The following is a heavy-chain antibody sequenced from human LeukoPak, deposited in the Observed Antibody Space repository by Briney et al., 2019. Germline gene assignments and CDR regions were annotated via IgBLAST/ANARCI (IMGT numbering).Heavy chain of an antibody. CDR2: ISYDGSNK. J-gene: IGHJ4*02. CDR1: GFTFDDYA. CDR3: ARDPHY. V-gene: IGHV3-30*14. Sequence: GGSLRLSCAASGFTFDDYATHWVRQAPGKGLEWVAVISYDGSNKYYADSVKGRFTISRDNSKNTLYLQMNSLRAEDTAVYYCARDPHYWGQGTLVTVSS.